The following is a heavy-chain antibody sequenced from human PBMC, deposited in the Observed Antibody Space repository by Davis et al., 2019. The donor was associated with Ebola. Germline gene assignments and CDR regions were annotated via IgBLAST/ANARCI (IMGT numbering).Heavy chain of an antibody. J-gene: IGHJ3*02. D-gene: IGHD1-26*01. Sequence: SETLSLTCTVSGASISSRSYYWGWSRQPPGKGLDWVGSFSYGDNTHYYNPSLRSRVTISVDTSRNQFSLKLSSATAADTAVYYCARPWYSGTYYDAYDIWGQGTMVAVSS. CDR3: ARPWYSGTYYDAYDI. CDR1: GASISSRSYY. CDR2: FSYGDNT. V-gene: IGHV4-39*01.